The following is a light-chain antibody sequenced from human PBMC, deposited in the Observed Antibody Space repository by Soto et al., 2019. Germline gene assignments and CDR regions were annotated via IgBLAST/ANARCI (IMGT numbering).Light chain of an antibody. V-gene: IGKV4-1*01. J-gene: IGKJ3*01. Sequence: DIVMTQSPDSLAVSLGERATINCKSSQSVLYSSNNKNYLAWYQQKPGQPPKLLIYWASTRESGVTDRFSGSGSGTDFTLTISSLQAEDVAVYYCQQYYSTPLTCGPGTKVDIK. CDR3: QQYYSTPLT. CDR1: QSVLYSSNNKNY. CDR2: WAS.